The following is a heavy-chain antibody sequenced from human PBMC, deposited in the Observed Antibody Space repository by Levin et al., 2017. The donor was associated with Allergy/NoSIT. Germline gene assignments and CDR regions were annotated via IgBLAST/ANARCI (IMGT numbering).Heavy chain of an antibody. D-gene: IGHD6-13*01. J-gene: IGHJ4*02. CDR2: IYYSGST. CDR1: GGSISSYY. V-gene: IGHV4-59*08. CDR3: ARGNFHSSSWYASFDY. Sequence: SETLSLTCTVSGGSISSYYWSWIRQPPGKGLEWIGYIYYSGSTKYNPSLKSRVTISEDTSKNQFSLKVSSVTAADTAVYYCARGNFHSSSWYASFDYWGQGTLVTVSS.